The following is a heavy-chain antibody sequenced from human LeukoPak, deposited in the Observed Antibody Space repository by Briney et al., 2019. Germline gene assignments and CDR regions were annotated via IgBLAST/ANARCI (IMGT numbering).Heavy chain of an antibody. J-gene: IGHJ4*02. CDR1: GFTFSSYA. CDR3: AKSSGYSSSWYLKY. V-gene: IGHV3-23*01. Sequence: GGSLRLSCAASGFTFSSYAMSWVRQAPGKRLEWVSAISGSGGSTYYADSVKGRFTISRDNSKNTLYLQMNSLRAEDTAVYYCAKSSGYSSSWYLKYWGQGTLVTVSS. D-gene: IGHD6-13*01. CDR2: ISGSGGST.